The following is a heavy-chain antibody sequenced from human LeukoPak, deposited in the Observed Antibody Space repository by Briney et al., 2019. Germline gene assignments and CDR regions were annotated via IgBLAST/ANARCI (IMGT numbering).Heavy chain of an antibody. D-gene: IGHD3-22*01. Sequence: PSETLSLTCTVSGGSISSYYWSWIRQPPGKGLEWIGYIYYSGSTNYNPSLKSRVTISVDTSKHQFSLKLSSVTAADTAVYYCARDSPSYYYDSSGFITGAFDIWGQGTMVTVSS. CDR2: IYYSGST. CDR1: GGSISSYY. V-gene: IGHV4-59*01. CDR3: ARDSPSYYYDSSGFITGAFDI. J-gene: IGHJ3*02.